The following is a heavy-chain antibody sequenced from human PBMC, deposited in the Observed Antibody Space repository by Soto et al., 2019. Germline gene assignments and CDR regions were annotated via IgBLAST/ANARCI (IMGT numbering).Heavy chain of an antibody. D-gene: IGHD2-15*01. CDR2: ISWNSGSI. J-gene: IGHJ4*02. CDR3: AKDYCSGGSCYYFDY. CDR1: GFTFDDYA. V-gene: IGHV3-9*01. Sequence: EVQIVESGGGLVQPGRSLRLSCAASGFTFDDYAMHWVRQAPGKGLEWVSGISWNSGSIGYADSVKGRFTISRDNAKNSLYLQMNSLRAEDTALYYCAKDYCSGGSCYYFDYWGQGTLVTVSS.